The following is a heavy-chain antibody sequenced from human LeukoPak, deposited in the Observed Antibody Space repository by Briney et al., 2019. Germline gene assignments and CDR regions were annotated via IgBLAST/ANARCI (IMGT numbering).Heavy chain of an antibody. CDR2: ISSSSSYI. V-gene: IGHV3-21*01. CDR1: GFTFKTYT. D-gene: IGHD2-2*01. Sequence: GGSLRLSCAASGFTFKTYTMHWVRQAPGMGLEWVSSISSSSSYIFYADSVKGRFTISRDNANNSLYLQMNSLRPGDTAIYYCARDSGGSSWSPPLDFWGQGTLVTVSS. CDR3: ARDSGGSSWSPPLDF. J-gene: IGHJ4*02.